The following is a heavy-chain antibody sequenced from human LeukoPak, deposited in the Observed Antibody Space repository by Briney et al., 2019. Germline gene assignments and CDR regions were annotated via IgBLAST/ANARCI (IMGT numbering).Heavy chain of an antibody. V-gene: IGHV3-74*01. J-gene: IGHJ3*01. CDR1: GFTFSRYW. D-gene: IGHD4/OR15-4a*01. CDR2: IDPDDSGS. Sequence: GGSLRLSCAASGFTFSRYWMHWVRQAPGEGLVWVSRIDPDDSGSSYADSAKGRFTISRDNAKNTLWLQMNSLRADDTAVYYCAGVRAGANRAFDVWGQGTVVAVSS. CDR3: AGVRAGANRAFDV.